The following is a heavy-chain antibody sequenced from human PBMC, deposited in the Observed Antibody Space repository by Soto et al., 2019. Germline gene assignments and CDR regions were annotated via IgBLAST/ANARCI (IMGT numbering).Heavy chain of an antibody. CDR3: AITFFGVVTLHFDY. D-gene: IGHD3-3*01. V-gene: IGHV1-69*13. CDR2: IIPIFGTA. J-gene: IGHJ4*02. CDR1: GGTFSSYA. Sequence: SVKVSCKASGGTFSSYAISWVRQAPGQGLEWMGGIIPIFGTANYAQKFQGRVTITADESTSTAYMELSSLRSEDTAVYYCAITFFGVVTLHFDYWGKGPMVT.